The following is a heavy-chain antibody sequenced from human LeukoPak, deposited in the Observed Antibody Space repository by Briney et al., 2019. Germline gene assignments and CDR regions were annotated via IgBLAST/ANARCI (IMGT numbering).Heavy chain of an antibody. D-gene: IGHD3-10*01. J-gene: IGHJ6*04. CDR2: IYYSGST. CDR1: GGSISSGGYY. CDR3: ARDRVVRGTHPDV. Sequence: SETLSLTCTVSGGSISSGGYYWSWIRQHPGEGLEWIGYIYYSGSTYYNPSLKSRVTISVDTSKNQFSLKLSSVTAADTAVYYCARDRVVRGTHPDVWGKGTAVTVSS. V-gene: IGHV4-31*03.